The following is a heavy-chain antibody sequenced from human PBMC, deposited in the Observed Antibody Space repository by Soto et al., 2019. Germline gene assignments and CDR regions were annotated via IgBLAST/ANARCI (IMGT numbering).Heavy chain of an antibody. CDR2: IRTKANSYAT. D-gene: IGHD3-9*01. V-gene: IGHV3-73*01. CDR1: GFTFSGSA. J-gene: IGHJ4*02. Sequence: GGSLRLSCAASGFTFSGSAMHWVRQASGKGLEWVGRIRTKANSYATAYAASVKGRFTISRDDSKNTGYLQMNSLKTEDRAVYYCTRLGGVYYDIMTGYYHDGGDYWGKGTMVTVSS. CDR3: TRLGGVYYDIMTGYYHDGGDY.